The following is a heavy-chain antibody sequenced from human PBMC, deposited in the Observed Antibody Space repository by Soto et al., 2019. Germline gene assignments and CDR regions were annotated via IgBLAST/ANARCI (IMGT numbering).Heavy chain of an antibody. J-gene: IGHJ3*02. CDR1: GYSFTSYW. D-gene: IGHD1-26*01. Sequence: VESLTISCKVAGYSFTSYWIVWVRQMPGKGLEWMGIIYPGDSDTRDSPSFQGQVTISADKSISTAYLQWSSLKASDTAMYYCARLWGSSGSIDAFDIWGQGTMVTVSS. CDR2: IYPGDSDT. V-gene: IGHV5-51*01. CDR3: ARLWGSSGSIDAFDI.